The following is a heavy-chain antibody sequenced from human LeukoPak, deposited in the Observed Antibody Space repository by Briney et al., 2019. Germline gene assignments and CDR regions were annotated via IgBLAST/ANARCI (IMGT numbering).Heavy chain of an antibody. CDR1: GFTFSSYW. J-gene: IGHJ4*02. Sequence: GGSLRLSCAASGFTFSSYWMSWVRQAPGKGLEWVANIKQDGSEEYFVDSVRGRFTISRDNAKNSLYLQMNSLRAEDTAVYYCASGLRTFDYWGQGTQVTVSS. CDR2: IKQDGSEE. D-gene: IGHD5-12*01. CDR3: ASGLRTFDY. V-gene: IGHV3-7*01.